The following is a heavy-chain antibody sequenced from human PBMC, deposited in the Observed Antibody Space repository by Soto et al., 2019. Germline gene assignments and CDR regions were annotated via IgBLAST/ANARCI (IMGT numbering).Heavy chain of an antibody. Sequence: PSETLSLTCTVSGGSISSYYWSWIRQPPGKGLEWIGYIYYSGSTNYNPSLKSRVTISVDTSKNQFSLKLSSVTAADTAVYYCARHSVTMVRGVKHYYYYYYMDVWGKGTKVTVSS. CDR1: GGSISSYY. V-gene: IGHV4-59*08. CDR3: ARHSVTMVRGVKHYYYYYYMDV. J-gene: IGHJ6*03. CDR2: IYYSGST. D-gene: IGHD3-10*01.